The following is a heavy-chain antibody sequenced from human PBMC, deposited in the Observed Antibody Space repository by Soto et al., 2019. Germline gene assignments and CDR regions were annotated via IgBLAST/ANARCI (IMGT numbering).Heavy chain of an antibody. V-gene: IGHV1-69*13. J-gene: IGHJ6*02. Sequence: SVKVSCKASGGTFSSYAISWVRQAPGQGLEWMGGIIPIFGTANYAQKFQGRVTITADESTSTAYMELSSLRSEDTAVYYCARAHGATAYYYYGMDVWGQGTTVTVSS. CDR2: IIPIFGTA. CDR3: ARAHGATAYYYYGMDV. D-gene: IGHD1-26*01. CDR1: GGTFSSYA.